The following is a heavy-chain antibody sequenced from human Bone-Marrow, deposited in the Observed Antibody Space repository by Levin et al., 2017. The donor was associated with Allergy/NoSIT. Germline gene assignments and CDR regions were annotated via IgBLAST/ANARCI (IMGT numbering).Heavy chain of an antibody. Sequence: GGSLRLSCAASGFTFSSYSMNWVRQAPGKGLEWVSSISSSSSYIYYADSVKGRFTISRDNAKNSLYLQMNSLRAEDTAVYYCARDGRTYYYGSGSYYNVCAFDIWGQGTMVTVSS. CDR3: ARDGRTYYYGSGSYYNVCAFDI. CDR2: ISSSSSYI. CDR1: GFTFSSYS. J-gene: IGHJ3*02. D-gene: IGHD3-10*01. V-gene: IGHV3-21*01.